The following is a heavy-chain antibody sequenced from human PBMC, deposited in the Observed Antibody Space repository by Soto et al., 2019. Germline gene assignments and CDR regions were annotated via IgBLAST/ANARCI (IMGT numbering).Heavy chain of an antibody. Sequence: SVKVSCKASGGTFSSYAISWVRQAPGQGLEWMGGIIPIFGTANYAQKFQGRVTITADESTNTAYMELSSLRSEDTAVYYCARTAYCGGDCYSAVNFDYWGQGTLVTVSS. J-gene: IGHJ4*02. CDR2: IIPIFGTA. D-gene: IGHD2-21*02. CDR1: GGTFSSYA. V-gene: IGHV1-69*13. CDR3: ARTAYCGGDCYSAVNFDY.